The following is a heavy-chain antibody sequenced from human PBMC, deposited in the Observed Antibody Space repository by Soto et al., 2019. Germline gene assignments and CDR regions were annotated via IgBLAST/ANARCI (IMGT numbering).Heavy chain of an antibody. J-gene: IGHJ6*04. CDR3: ARGRLGQWLAYYYYYGMDV. Sequence: QVQLVQSGADVMKPGSSVKVSCKAPNGTFSSYAISWVRQAPGQGPEWMGGIIPIFDTANYAQNLQGRVTITAEEFTSTAYMELRSLRFEYTAVYYCARGRLGQWLAYYYYYGMDVWGKGTTVTVTP. CDR1: NGTFSSYA. D-gene: IGHD6-19*01. V-gene: IGHV1-69*12. CDR2: IIPIFDTA.